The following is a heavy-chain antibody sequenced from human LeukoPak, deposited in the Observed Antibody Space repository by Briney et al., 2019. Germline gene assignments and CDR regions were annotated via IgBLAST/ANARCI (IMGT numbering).Heavy chain of an antibody. V-gene: IGHV4-59*12. CDR1: GGSISSYY. CDR3: ARDRVAVYGTIIDC. J-gene: IGHJ4*02. D-gene: IGHD6-19*01. Sequence: ASETLSLTCTVSGGSISSYYWSWIRQPPGKGLEWIGYIYYSGSTNYNPSLKSRVTISVDTSKNQFSLRLSSVTAADTAVYYCARDRVAVYGTIIDCWGQGTLVTVSS. CDR2: IYYSGST.